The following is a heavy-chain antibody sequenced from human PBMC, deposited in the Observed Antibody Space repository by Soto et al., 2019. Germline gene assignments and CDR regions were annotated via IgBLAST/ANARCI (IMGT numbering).Heavy chain of an antibody. CDR2: ISAYNGNT. CDR1: GYTFTSYG. J-gene: IGHJ6*02. V-gene: IGHV1-18*01. Sequence: ASVKVSCKASGYTFTSYGISWVQQAPGQGLEWMGWISAYNGNTNYAQKIQGRVTMTTDTSTSTAYMELSSLRSDDTAVYYCARGPYSITMVRGVISNYYYYGMDVWGQGTTVTVSS. D-gene: IGHD3-10*01. CDR3: ARGPYSITMVRGVISNYYYYGMDV.